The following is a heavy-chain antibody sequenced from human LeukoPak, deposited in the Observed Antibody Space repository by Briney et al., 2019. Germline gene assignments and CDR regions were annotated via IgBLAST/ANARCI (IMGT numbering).Heavy chain of an antibody. Sequence: GGSLRLSCAASGFTFSTYPMHWVRQAPGKGLEWVAVITYDGNNKYYADSVKGRFTISRDNSKNTLYLQMNSLRAEDTAVFYCACYDSTSWYDDGDAFDIWGQGTMVTVSS. V-gene: IGHV3-30-3*01. CDR2: ITYDGNNK. D-gene: IGHD6-13*01. J-gene: IGHJ3*02. CDR3: ACYDSTSWYDDGDAFDI. CDR1: GFTFSTYP.